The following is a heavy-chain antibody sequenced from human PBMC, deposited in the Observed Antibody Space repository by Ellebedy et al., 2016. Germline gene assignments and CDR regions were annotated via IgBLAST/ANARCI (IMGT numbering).Heavy chain of an antibody. J-gene: IGHJ2*01. CDR1: GGSISTSNW. CDR3: ARLALVATATRIWYFDL. CDR2: IYQSGST. Sequence: SETLSLTCAVSGGSISTSNWWTWVRQPPGKGLEWIGEIYQSGSTNYNPYLESRLTMSVDKSKNQFSLKLTSLTAADTAVYYCARLALVATATRIWYFDLWGRGTLVTVSS. D-gene: IGHD5-12*01. V-gene: IGHV4-4*02.